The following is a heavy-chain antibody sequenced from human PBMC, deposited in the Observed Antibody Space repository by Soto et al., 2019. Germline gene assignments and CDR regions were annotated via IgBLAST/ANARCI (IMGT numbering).Heavy chain of an antibody. Sequence: PSETLSLTCTVSGGSISGGDYYWSWIRQPPGKGVEWIGYIYYSGSTYYNPSLKSRVTISVDTSKNQFSLKLSSVTAADTAVYYCAREGXNCSGGSCNEAVYYFDYWGRGTLVTVSS. V-gene: IGHV4-30-4*01. J-gene: IGHJ4*02. D-gene: IGHD2-15*01. CDR1: GGSISGGDYY. CDR3: AREGXNCSGGSCNEAVYYFDY. CDR2: IYYSGST.